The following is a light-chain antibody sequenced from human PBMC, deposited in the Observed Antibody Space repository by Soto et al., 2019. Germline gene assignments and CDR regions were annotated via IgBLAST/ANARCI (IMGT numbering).Light chain of an antibody. CDR2: EVN. J-gene: IGLJ1*01. V-gene: IGLV2-14*01. CDR3: SSKTRSRTPFV. CDR1: SSDVGGYNY. Sequence: QSVLTQPASVSGSPGQSITISCTGTSSDVGGYNYVSWYQQHPGNAPRLMIYEVNNRPSGVPNRFSGSKSGNTASLNISGIQAEEEADYYCSSKTRSRTPFVFGTGTKVTV.